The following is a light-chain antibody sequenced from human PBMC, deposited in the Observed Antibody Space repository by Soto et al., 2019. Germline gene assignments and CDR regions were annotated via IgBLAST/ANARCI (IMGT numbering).Light chain of an antibody. J-gene: IGLJ2*01. V-gene: IGLV2-8*01. CDR2: EVI. CDR1: SSDVGGHNY. CDR3: TSYAGSDNVI. Sequence: QSVLTQPPSASGSPGQSITISCTGTSSDVGGHNYVSWYQQHPGKAPKLLIYEVIQRPSGVPDRFSGSKSDNTASLTVSGLQAEDEADYYCTSYAGSDNVIFGGGTKLTVL.